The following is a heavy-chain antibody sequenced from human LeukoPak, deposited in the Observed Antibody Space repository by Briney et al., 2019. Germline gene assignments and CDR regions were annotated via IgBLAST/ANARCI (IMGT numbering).Heavy chain of an antibody. CDR3: ARVSRDGYNFDY. CDR2: ISAYNGNT. CDR1: GYTFTSYD. D-gene: IGHD5-24*01. J-gene: IGHJ4*02. V-gene: IGHV1-18*01. Sequence: ASVKVSCKASGYTFTSYDISWVRQAPGQGLEWMGWISAYNGNTNYAQKLQGRVTMTTDTSTSTAYMELRSLRSDDTAVYYCARVSRDGYNFDYWGQGTLVTVSS.